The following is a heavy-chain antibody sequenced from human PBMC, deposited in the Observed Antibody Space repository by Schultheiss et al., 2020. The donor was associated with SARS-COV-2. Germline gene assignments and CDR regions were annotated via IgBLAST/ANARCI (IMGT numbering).Heavy chain of an antibody. V-gene: IGHV3-64D*06. J-gene: IGHJ6*04. CDR3: VKARGSSTWRGLMDV. CDR1: GFIFSSYT. CDR2: ISNNGGET. D-gene: IGHD2-2*01. Sequence: GGSLRLSCSASGFIFSSYTMHWVRQAPGKGLEYVSGISNNGGETFYADSVKGRFTISRDNSKNTVYLLMSSLRGEDTAVYHCVKARGSSTWRGLMDVWGKGTTVTVSS.